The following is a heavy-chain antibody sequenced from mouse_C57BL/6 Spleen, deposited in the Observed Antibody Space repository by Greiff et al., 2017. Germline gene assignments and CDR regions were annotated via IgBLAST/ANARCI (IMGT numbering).Heavy chain of an antibody. V-gene: IGHV5-16*01. CDR3: ARDAAWYFDV. CDR2: INYDGSST. CDR1: GFTFSDYY. Sequence: EVQRVESEGGLVQPGSSMKLSCTASGFTFSDYYMAWVRQVPEKGLEWVANINYDGSSTYYLDSLKSRFIISRDNAKNILYLQMSSLKSEDTATYYWARDAAWYFDVWGKGTTVTVSS. J-gene: IGHJ1*03.